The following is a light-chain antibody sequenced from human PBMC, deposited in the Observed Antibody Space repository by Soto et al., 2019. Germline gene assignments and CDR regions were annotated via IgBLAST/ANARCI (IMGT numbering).Light chain of an antibody. J-gene: IGKJ3*01. CDR2: AAS. CDR3: QQGHSMPFT. CDR1: QSITNS. V-gene: IGKV1-39*01. Sequence: DIQMTQSPSSLSASVGDRGTITCRASQSITNSLNWYQHKPGKAPTLLVYAASSLQSGVPSRFSGSGSGTDFTLTISSLQPEDFATYFCQQGHSMPFTFGPGTKVDIK.